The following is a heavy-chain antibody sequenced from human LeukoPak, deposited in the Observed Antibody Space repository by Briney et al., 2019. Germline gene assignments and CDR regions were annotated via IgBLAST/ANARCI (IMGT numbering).Heavy chain of an antibody. V-gene: IGHV6-1*01. CDR2: TYYRSKWYN. J-gene: IGHJ4*02. Sequence: SQTLSLTWAMAGDIVTSNSAACDWIRQSPSSGLDGLGRTYYRSKWYNDYGVAVQSRITINRDTSKNQFALQLNSVYHEATALYYCVRSTRNFDYWGQGTLVTVSS. CDR3: VRSTRNFDY. CDR1: GDIVTSNSAA. D-gene: IGHD3-10*01.